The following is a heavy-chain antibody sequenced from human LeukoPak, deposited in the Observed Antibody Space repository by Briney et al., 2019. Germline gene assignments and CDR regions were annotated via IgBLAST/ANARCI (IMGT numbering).Heavy chain of an antibody. Sequence: PGGSLRLSCAASGFTVSSNYMSWVRQAPGKGLEWVSVIYSGGSTYYADSVEGRFTISRDNSKNTLYLQMNSLRAEDTAVYYCARSGYYYYMDVWGKGTTVTVSS. CDR2: IYSGGST. V-gene: IGHV3-53*01. CDR3: ARSGYYYYMDV. CDR1: GFTVSSNY. J-gene: IGHJ6*03. D-gene: IGHD3-10*01.